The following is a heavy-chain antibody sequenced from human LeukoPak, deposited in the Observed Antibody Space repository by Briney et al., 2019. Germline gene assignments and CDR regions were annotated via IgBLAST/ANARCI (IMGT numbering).Heavy chain of an antibody. Sequence: GGSLRLSCAASGFTFSSYGMHWVRQAPGKGLEWVAFIRYDGSNKYYADSVKGRFTISRDNSKNTLYLQMNSLRAEDTAVYYCARAPDTQTGYGPYYYYYMDVWGKGTTVTVSS. J-gene: IGHJ6*03. D-gene: IGHD5-18*01. CDR2: IRYDGSNK. V-gene: IGHV3-30*02. CDR3: ARAPDTQTGYGPYYYYYMDV. CDR1: GFTFSSYG.